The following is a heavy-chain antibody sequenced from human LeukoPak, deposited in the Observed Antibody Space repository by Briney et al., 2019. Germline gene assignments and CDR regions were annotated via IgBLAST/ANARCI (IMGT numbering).Heavy chain of an antibody. D-gene: IGHD3-10*01. CDR2: INPNSGGT. V-gene: IGHV1-2*02. CDR3: ARVGSGQYYYYCYMDV. J-gene: IGHJ6*03. CDR1: GYTFTSYY. Sequence: ASVKVSCKASGYTFTSYYMHWVRQAPGQGLEWMGWINPNSGGTNYAQKFQGRVTMTRDTSISTAYMELSRLRSDDTAVYYCARVGSGQYYYYCYMDVWGKGTTVTVSS.